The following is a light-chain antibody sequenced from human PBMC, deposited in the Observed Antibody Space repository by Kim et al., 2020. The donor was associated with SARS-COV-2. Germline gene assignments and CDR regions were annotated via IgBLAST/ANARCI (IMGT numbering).Light chain of an antibody. Sequence: GQGVTVSCSGGSSNIGSRTVKWFQHLPGTAPKLLIDNNDQRPSGVPDRFSGSKSGTSASLAISGLQSEDEADYYCATWDVSLTAWVFGGGTQLTVL. CDR2: NND. J-gene: IGLJ3*02. V-gene: IGLV1-44*01. CDR3: ATWDVSLTAWV. CDR1: SSNIGSRT.